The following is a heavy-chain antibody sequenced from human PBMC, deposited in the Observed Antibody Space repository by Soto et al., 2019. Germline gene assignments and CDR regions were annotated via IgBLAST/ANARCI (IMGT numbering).Heavy chain of an antibody. J-gene: IGHJ4*02. CDR3: ARDGYFDH. CDR1: GYTFTSSG. CDR2: ISGNNGNT. V-gene: IGHV1-18*01. Sequence: QVQLVQSGAEVKKPGDSVRVSGKASGYTFTSSGIGWVRQAPGQGLEWMGWISGNNGNTTYAQKLQGRVTMTTDASTSTAYMDLRSLRSDDAAVYYCARDGYFDHWAQGTLVIVSS.